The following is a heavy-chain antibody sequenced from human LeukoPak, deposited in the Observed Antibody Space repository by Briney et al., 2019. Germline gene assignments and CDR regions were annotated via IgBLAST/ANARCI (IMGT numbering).Heavy chain of an antibody. CDR2: INSNNGGE. D-gene: IGHD6-6*01. CDR3: AREPYTSSSDRHEKAFDY. Sequence: GASVKVSCKASGYTFTAHFIHWVRQAPGQGLEWMGQINSNNGGEKYAPKFQGRVTVLRDTSINTIYLGLTSLTSDDTAVYYCAREPYTSSSDRHEKAFDYWGQGTLVTVSS. V-gene: IGHV1-2*06. J-gene: IGHJ4*02. CDR1: GYTFTAHF.